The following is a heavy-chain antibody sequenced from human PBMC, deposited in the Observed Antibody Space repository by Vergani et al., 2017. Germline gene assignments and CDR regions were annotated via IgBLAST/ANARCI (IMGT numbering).Heavy chain of an antibody. D-gene: IGHD2-15*01. V-gene: IGHV1-69*01. CDR1: GGTFSSYA. CDR3: AREPSVVVAAGHYVDY. CDR2: IIPIFGTA. J-gene: IGHJ4*02. Sequence: QVQLVQSGAEVKKPGSSVKVSCKASGGTFSSYAISWVRPAPGQGLEWMGGIIPIFGTANYAQKFQGRVTITADDSTSTAYRELSSLRSEDTAVSYCAREPSVVVAAGHYVDYGGQGTLVTVSS.